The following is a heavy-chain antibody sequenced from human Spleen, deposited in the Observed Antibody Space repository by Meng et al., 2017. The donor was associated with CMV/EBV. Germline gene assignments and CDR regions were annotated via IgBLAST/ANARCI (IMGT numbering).Heavy chain of an antibody. CDR3: ARSFLGPFDP. CDR2: MSPNSGNT. D-gene: IGHD2/OR15-2a*01. J-gene: IGHJ5*02. V-gene: IGHV1-8*01. CDR1: GSTFISYN. Sequence: KVSYRTSGSTFISYNIRWVRQATGQGLEWMGWMSPNSGNTGYAQKFQGRVTMTRNTSITTAYMELSSLRSEDTAVYYCARSFLGPFDPWGQGTLVTVSS.